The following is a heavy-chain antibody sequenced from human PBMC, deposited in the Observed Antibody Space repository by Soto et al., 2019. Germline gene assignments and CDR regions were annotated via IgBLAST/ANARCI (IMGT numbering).Heavy chain of an antibody. CDR2: IYYSGST. CDR3: ARVCDGDYSKTYFDY. V-gene: IGHV4-30-4*01. D-gene: IGHD4-17*01. Sequence: SETLSLTCTVSGGSISSGDYYWSWIRQPPGKGLEWIGYIYYSGSTYYNPSLKSRVTISVDTSKNQFSLKLSSVTAADTAVYYCARVCDGDYSKTYFDYWGQGTLVTVSS. CDR1: GGSISSGDYY. J-gene: IGHJ4*02.